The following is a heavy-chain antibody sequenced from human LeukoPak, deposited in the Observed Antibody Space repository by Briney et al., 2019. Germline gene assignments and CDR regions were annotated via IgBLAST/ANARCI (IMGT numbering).Heavy chain of an antibody. V-gene: IGHV1-46*01. D-gene: IGHD1-20*01. CDR1: GYTFSDYY. CDR2: VNPSGATT. CDR3: ARGGYNWNEGFGWDYSYYYMDV. Sequence: ASVKVSCRASGYTFSDYYVHWVRQAPGQGLEWMGMVNPSGATTGYVQRFQGRLTVTRDTSTNTVYMELRGLTSDDTAVYFCARGGYNWNEGFGWDYSYYYMDVWGQGSTVIVSS. J-gene: IGHJ6*03.